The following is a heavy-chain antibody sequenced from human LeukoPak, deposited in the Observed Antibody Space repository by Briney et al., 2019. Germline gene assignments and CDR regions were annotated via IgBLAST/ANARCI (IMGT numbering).Heavy chain of an antibody. Sequence: SETLSLTCTVSGVSISSYYWNWIRQPPGKGLEWIGNISYSGNINYNPSLKSRVTISVDTSKNQFSLKLSSVTAADTAVYYCARGGGYNSPFGYWGQGALVTVSS. D-gene: IGHD5-24*01. J-gene: IGHJ4*02. CDR3: ARGGGYNSPFGY. CDR1: GVSISSYY. CDR2: ISYSGNI. V-gene: IGHV4-59*01.